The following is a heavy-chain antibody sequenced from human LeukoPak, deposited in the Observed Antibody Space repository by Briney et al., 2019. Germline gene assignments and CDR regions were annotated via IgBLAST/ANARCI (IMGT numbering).Heavy chain of an antibody. Sequence: SETLSLTCTVSGGSITNSTHYGAWIRQSPGKGLEWLASIYNSGITYKSGSLGSRVTISVDTSKNQFSLTLTSVTATDTAIYLCARHVDGTTFGWFDPWGQGTLVTVSS. CDR1: GGSITNSTHY. V-gene: IGHV4-39*01. D-gene: IGHD1/OR15-1a*01. CDR2: IYNSGIT. J-gene: IGHJ5*02. CDR3: ARHVDGTTFGWFDP.